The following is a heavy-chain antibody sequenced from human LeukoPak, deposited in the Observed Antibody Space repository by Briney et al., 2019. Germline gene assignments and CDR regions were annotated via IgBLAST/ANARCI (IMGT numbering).Heavy chain of an antibody. Sequence: LVKVSCKASGGTFNSYAISWVRQAPGQGLEWMGGIIPIFGTANYAQKFQGRVTITADESTSTAYMELSSLRSEDTAVYYCARGSGWYINWFDPWGQGTLVTVSS. V-gene: IGHV1-69*13. CDR1: GGTFNSYA. CDR2: IIPIFGTA. D-gene: IGHD6-19*01. CDR3: ARGSGWYINWFDP. J-gene: IGHJ5*02.